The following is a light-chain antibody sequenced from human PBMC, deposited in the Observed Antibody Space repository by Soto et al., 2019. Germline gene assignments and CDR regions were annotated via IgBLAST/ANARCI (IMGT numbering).Light chain of an antibody. CDR1: QTVINN. CDR3: QQYNNWPIT. V-gene: IGKV3-15*01. CDR2: GAS. Sequence: EIVMSQSPSTLSVSTGERATLSCRASQTVINNLAWYQQKPGQAPRLLIYGASTRATGIPARFSGSGSGTEFTLTISSLQSEDFEVYYCQQYNNWPITFGQGTLLEIK. J-gene: IGKJ5*01.